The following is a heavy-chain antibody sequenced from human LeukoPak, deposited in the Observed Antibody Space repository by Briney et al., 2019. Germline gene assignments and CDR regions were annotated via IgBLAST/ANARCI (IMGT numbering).Heavy chain of an antibody. J-gene: IGHJ5*02. V-gene: IGHV1-8*01. CDR1: GYTFTSYD. Sequence: ASVKVSCKASGYTFTSYDINWVRQATGQGLEWMGWMNPNSGNTGYAQKFQGRVTMTRDTSISTAYMELSRLRSDDTAVYYCAREPLYDFWSGYSFGPASPFDPWGQGTLVTISS. D-gene: IGHD3-3*01. CDR3: AREPLYDFWSGYSFGPASPFDP. CDR2: MNPNSGNT.